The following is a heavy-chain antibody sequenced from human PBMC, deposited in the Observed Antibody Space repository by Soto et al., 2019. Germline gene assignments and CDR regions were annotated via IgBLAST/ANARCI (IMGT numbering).Heavy chain of an antibody. D-gene: IGHD3-3*01. Sequence: GGSLRLSCAASGFTFSSYSMNWVRQAPGKGLEWVSSISSSSSYIYYADSVKGRFTISRDNAKNSLNLQMNSLRAEDTAVYYCARRETYYDFWSGYYYYYYGMDVWGQGTTVTVSS. CDR3: ARRETYYDFWSGYYYYYYGMDV. CDR1: GFTFSSYS. CDR2: ISSSSSYI. J-gene: IGHJ6*02. V-gene: IGHV3-21*01.